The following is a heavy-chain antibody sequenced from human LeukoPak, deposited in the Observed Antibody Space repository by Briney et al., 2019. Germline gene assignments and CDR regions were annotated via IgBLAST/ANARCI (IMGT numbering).Heavy chain of an antibody. CDR3: ARRRLGYYFDY. V-gene: IGHV4-34*01. CDR1: GGSFSGYY. CDR2: IDPIGST. Sequence: SETLSLTCGVYGGSFSGYYWSWIRQPPGKGLEWIGEIDPIGSTNYNPSLKSRVTLSADTSKNQFSLTLNSVTAADTAVYYCARRRLGYYFDYWGQGTLVTVSS. J-gene: IGHJ4*02. D-gene: IGHD5-24*01.